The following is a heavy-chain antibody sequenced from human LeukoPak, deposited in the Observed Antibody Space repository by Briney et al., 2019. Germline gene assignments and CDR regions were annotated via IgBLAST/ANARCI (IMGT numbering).Heavy chain of an antibody. CDR2: ITGNNGNT. V-gene: IGHV1-18*01. Sequence: GASVKVSCKTSGYSFSGYGISWVRQAPGQGLEWMGWITGNNGNTNYAPSLQGRVIMTKDTSTNTAYMELTSRRSDDTAVYYCARDQRNSGSYRFEYWGQGTLVTVSS. CDR3: ARDQRNSGSYRFEY. D-gene: IGHD1-26*01. CDR1: GYSFSGYG. J-gene: IGHJ4*02.